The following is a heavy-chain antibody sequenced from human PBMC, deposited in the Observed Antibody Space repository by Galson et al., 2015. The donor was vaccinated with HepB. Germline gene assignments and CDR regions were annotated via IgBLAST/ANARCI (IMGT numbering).Heavy chain of an antibody. D-gene: IGHD4-17*01. CDR1: GFTFSSYR. J-gene: IGHJ6*02. V-gene: IGHV3-74*01. CDR3: ARDLVYGDIGMDV. CDR2: INSDGSST. Sequence: SLRLSCAASGFTFSSYRMHWVRQAPGKGLVWVSRINSDGSSTSYADSVKGRFTISRDNAKNTLYLQMNSLRAEDTAVYYCARDLVYGDIGMDVWGQGTTVTVSS.